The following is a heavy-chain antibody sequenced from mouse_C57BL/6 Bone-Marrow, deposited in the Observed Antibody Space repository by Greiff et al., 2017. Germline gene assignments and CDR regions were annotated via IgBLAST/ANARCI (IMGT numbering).Heavy chain of an antibody. D-gene: IGHD2-4*01. CDR1: GYTFTSYW. CDR3: ARRDYEWSSDV. Sequence: QVQLQQSGAELVKPGASVKMSCKASGYTFTSYWIPWVKQRPGQGLEWIGDIYPGSGSTNYNEKFKSKATLTVDTSSSTAYMQLSSLTSEDSAVYDSARRDYEWSSDVWGRGTTVTVSS. V-gene: IGHV1-55*01. J-gene: IGHJ1*03. CDR2: IYPGSGST.